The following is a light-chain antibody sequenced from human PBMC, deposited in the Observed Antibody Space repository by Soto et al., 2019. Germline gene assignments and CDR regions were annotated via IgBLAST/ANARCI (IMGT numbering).Light chain of an antibody. CDR1: NSNIENNY. CDR3: GTWSGNLYV. CDR2: DNN. Sequence: QSVLTQPPSVSAAPGQNVTISCCGSNSNIENNYICWYQRLPGTAPKLLIYDNNKRPSAIPDRFSGSKSATSATLGITGLQTGDEADYYCGTWSGNLYVFGSGTKLTVL. V-gene: IGLV1-51*01. J-gene: IGLJ1*01.